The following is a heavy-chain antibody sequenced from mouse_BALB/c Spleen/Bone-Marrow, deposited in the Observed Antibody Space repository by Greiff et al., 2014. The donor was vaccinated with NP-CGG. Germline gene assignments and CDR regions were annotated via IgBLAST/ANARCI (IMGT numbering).Heavy chain of an antibody. CDR3: TREDYGNYVFPY. CDR1: GYTFTSHW. J-gene: IGHJ3*01. V-gene: IGHV1S22*01. CDR2: IYPGSGST. Sequence: LQQSWSELVRPGASVRLSCKASGYTFTSHWMHWVKQRPGQGLEWIGNIYPGSGSTNYDEKFKSKATLTVDTSSSTAYMQLSSLTSEDSAVYYCTREDYGNYVFPYWGQGTLVTVSA. D-gene: IGHD2-1*01.